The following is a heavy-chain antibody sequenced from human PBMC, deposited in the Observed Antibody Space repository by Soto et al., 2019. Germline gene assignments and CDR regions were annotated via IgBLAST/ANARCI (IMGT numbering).Heavy chain of an antibody. CDR3: ARGGRGNLPDYYYYGMDV. CDR2: IWYDGSNK. V-gene: IGHV3-33*08. D-gene: IGHD3-10*01. CDR1: WFTFRDYG. J-gene: IGHJ6*02. Sequence: QRDPYAVAWFTFRDYGRHRIRQDTGKGLEWVAVIWYDGSNKYYADSVKGRFTISRDNSKNTLYLQMNSLRAEDTAVYYCARGGRGNLPDYYYYGMDVWGQGTTVTVPS.